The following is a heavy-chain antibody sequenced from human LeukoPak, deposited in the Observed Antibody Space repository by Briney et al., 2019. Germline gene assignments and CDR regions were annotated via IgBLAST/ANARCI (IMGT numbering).Heavy chain of an antibody. J-gene: IGHJ4*02. Sequence: ASLKVSCKASGYTFTSYDINWVRQATGQGLEWMGWMNPNSGNTGYAQKFQGRVTMTRNTSISTAYMELSSLRSEDTAVYYCARGSNYYGSGRSDYWGQGTLVTVSS. CDR1: GYTFTSYD. V-gene: IGHV1-8*01. CDR3: ARGSNYYGSGRSDY. CDR2: MNPNSGNT. D-gene: IGHD3-10*01.